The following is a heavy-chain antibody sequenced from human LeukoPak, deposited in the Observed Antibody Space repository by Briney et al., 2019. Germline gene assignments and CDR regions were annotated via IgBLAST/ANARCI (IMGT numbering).Heavy chain of an antibody. D-gene: IGHD3-22*01. J-gene: IGHJ4*02. CDR3: AKVERYYDSSGSIDY. Sequence: ASETLSLTCTVSGGSISSYYWSWIRQPPGKGLEWIGYIYYSGSTNYNPSLKSRVTISVDTSKNQFSLKLSSVTAADTAVYYCAKVERYYDSSGSIDYWGQGTLVTVSS. V-gene: IGHV4-59*01. CDR1: GGSISSYY. CDR2: IYYSGST.